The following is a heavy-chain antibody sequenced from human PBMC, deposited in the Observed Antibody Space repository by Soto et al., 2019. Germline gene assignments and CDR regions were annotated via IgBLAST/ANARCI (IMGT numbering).Heavy chain of an antibody. CDR3: ARVGGTFGHDFDY. Sequence: QVQLVESGGGVVQPGRSLRLACAASGFIFNNYGMHWVRQAPGKGLEWVAVMWPDGTTTYYADPVKGRFTISRDYSKNTLYLQMNSLRAEDTALYYCARVGGTFGHDFDYWGQGTLVTVSS. J-gene: IGHJ4*02. V-gene: IGHV3-33*01. CDR2: MWPDGTTT. D-gene: IGHD1-26*01. CDR1: GFIFNNYG.